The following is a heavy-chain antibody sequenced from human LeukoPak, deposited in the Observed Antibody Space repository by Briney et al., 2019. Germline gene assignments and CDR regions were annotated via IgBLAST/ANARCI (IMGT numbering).Heavy chain of an antibody. CDR2: IYYTGIT. J-gene: IGHJ2*01. D-gene: IGHD4-23*01. V-gene: IGHV4-30-4*08. CDR1: GDSTNIGEYY. CDR3: ARLAAKDGGNPQGIYWYFDL. Sequence: SETLSLTCTVSGDSTNIGEYYWSWIRQPPGKGLAWIGYIYYTGITYHSPSLKSRVTMSVDTSKNQFSLKLTSVTAADTAVYYCARLAAKDGGNPQGIYWYFDLWGRGTLVTVSS.